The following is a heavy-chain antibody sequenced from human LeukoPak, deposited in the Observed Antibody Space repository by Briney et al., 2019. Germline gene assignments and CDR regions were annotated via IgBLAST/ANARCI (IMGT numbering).Heavy chain of an antibody. CDR1: GGSISSYY. J-gene: IGHJ5*02. V-gene: IGHV4-59*01. Sequence: PSETLSLTYTVSGGSISSYYWSWIRQPPGKGLEWIGYIYYSGSTNYNPSLKSRVTISVDTSKNQFSLKLSSVTAADTAVYYCARDRSPYYDILTGYTNWFDPWGQGTLVTVSS. CDR2: IYYSGST. D-gene: IGHD3-9*01. CDR3: ARDRSPYYDILTGYTNWFDP.